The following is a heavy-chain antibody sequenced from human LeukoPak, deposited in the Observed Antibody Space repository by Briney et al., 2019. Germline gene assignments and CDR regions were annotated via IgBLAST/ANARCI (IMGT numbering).Heavy chain of an antibody. CDR2: INHSGST. Sequence: PSETLSLTRAVYGGSFGGNYWSWVRQPPGKGLGWIGEINHSGSTNYNPSLKSQVTISVGTSTNQFSLKLSSVTAADTAVYYCARGLVATIKEHIDYWGQGTLVTVSS. J-gene: IGHJ4*02. CDR3: ARGLVATIKEHIDY. V-gene: IGHV4-34*01. CDR1: GGSFGGNY. D-gene: IGHD5-12*01.